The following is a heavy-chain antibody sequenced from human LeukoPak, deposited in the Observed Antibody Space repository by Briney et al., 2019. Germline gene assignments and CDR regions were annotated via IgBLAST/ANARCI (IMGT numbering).Heavy chain of an antibody. CDR1: GLTFRGYG. CDR3: ARDADYGDYGLDY. J-gene: IGHJ4*02. CDR2: MWYDGSNK. V-gene: IGHV3-33*01. Sequence: GGSLRLSCAASGLTFRGYGMHWVRQAPGKGLEWVAVMWYDGSNKYHADSVKGRFTISRDNSKNTLYLQMNSLRAEDTAVYYCARDADYGDYGLDYWGQATLVTVSS. D-gene: IGHD4-17*01.